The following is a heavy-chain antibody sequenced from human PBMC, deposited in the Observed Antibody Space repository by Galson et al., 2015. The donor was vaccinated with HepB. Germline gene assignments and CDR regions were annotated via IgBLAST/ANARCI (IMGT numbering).Heavy chain of an antibody. J-gene: IGHJ2*01. CDR1: GYTFTSYD. CDR2: LNPNSGNT. CDR3: AREYYDGKYFDL. Sequence: SVKVSCKASGYTFTSYDINWVRQATGQGLEWMGWLNPNSGNTGYAQKFQGRVTMTRNTSISTAYMELSSVTAADTAVYYCAREYYDGKYFDLWGRGTLVTVSS. V-gene: IGHV1-8*01. D-gene: IGHD3-22*01.